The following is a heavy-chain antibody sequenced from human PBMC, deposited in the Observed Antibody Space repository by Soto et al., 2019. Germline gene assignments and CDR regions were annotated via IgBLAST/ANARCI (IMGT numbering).Heavy chain of an antibody. CDR2: FDPEDGET. V-gene: IGHV1-24*01. CDR1: GYTLTELS. J-gene: IGHJ5*02. CDR3: ATVQLRITMVRGVIITKLRSWFDP. Sequence: ASVKVSCKVSGYTLTELSMHWVRQAPGKGLEWMGGFDPEDGETIYAQKFQGRVTMTEDTSTDTAYMELSSLRSEDTAVYYCATVQLRITMVRGVIITKLRSWFDPWGQGTLVTVSS. D-gene: IGHD3-10*01.